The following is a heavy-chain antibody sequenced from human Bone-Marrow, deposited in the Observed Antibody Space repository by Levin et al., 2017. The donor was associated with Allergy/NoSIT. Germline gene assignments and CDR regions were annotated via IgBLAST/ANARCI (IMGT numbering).Heavy chain of an antibody. J-gene: IGHJ3*01. V-gene: IGHV3-9*01. CDR2: ISWNNGTI. D-gene: IGHD4-17*01. CDR1: GFTFENYA. Sequence: GGSLRLSCGVSGFTFENYAMHWVRQAPGKGLEWVSGISWNNGTIGYADSVKGRFTISRDNAKNSLYLQMNSLRAEDTALYYCAKGLRRPVGPPGDALDFWGQGTKVIVCS. CDR3: AKGLRRPVGPPGDALDF.